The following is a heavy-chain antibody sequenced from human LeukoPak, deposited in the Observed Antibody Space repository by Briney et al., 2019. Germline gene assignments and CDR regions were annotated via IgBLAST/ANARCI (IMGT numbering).Heavy chain of an antibody. D-gene: IGHD3-10*01. V-gene: IGHV3-30*18. CDR1: GFTFSSYG. Sequence: GGSHRLSCAASGFTFSSYGMHWVRQAPGKGLEWVAVISYDGSNTYYADSVKDRFTISRDNSKNMLYLQMNSLRAEDTAVYYCAKPYYYGSRTYMDYWGQGTLVTVSS. J-gene: IGHJ4*02. CDR3: AKPYYYGSRTYMDY. CDR2: ISYDGSNT.